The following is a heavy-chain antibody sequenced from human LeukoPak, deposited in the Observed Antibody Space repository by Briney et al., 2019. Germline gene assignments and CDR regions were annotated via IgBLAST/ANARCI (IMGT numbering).Heavy chain of an antibody. CDR3: ARVEGYCSSTSCYELIDY. J-gene: IGHJ4*02. Sequence: PSETLSLTCTVSGGSISSYYWSWIRQPPGKGLEWVGYIYYSESTNYNPSLKSRVTISVDTSKNQFSLKLSSVTAADTAVYYCARVEGYCSSTSCYELIDYWGQGTLVTVSS. CDR2: IYYSEST. D-gene: IGHD2-2*01. CDR1: GGSISSYY. V-gene: IGHV4-59*01.